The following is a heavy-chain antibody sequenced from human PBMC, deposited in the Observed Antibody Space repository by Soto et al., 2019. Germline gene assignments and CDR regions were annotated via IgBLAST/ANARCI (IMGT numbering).Heavy chain of an antibody. J-gene: IGHJ6*02. CDR1: GYSFTSYW. CDR3: ARHGSGYYYYGMDV. V-gene: IGHV5-10-1*01. CDR2: IDPSDSYT. Sequence: GESLKISCKGSGYSFTSYWISWVRQMPGKGLEWMGRIDPSDSYTNYSPSFQGHVTISADESISTAYLQWSSLKASDTAMYYCARHGSGYYYYGMDVWGQGTTVTVSS. D-gene: IGHD1-26*01.